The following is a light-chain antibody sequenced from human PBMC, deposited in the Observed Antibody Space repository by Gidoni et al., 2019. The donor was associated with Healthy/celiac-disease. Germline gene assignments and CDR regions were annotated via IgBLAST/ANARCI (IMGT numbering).Light chain of an antibody. CDR1: QDIDSY. V-gene: IGKV1-9*01. Sequence: DIQLTHSPSSLSASVGERVTITCRASQDIDSYLAWYQQKPGEAPKLLIYNASTLQSAVPSRFSGSGSGTDFTLTISSLQPEDSATYSCQQLDQYVFTFGPGTEVDIK. CDR2: NAS. J-gene: IGKJ3*01. CDR3: QQLDQYVFT.